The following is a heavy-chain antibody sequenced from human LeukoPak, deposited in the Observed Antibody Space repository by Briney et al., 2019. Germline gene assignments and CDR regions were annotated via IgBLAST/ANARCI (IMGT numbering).Heavy chain of an antibody. J-gene: IGHJ5*02. CDR1: GGSTSGFY. D-gene: IGHD2-15*01. CDR2: IDYSEST. V-gene: IGHV4-59*08. Sequence: PSETLSLTCTVSGGSTSGFYWSWIRQPPGKGLEWIGYIDYSESTNYNPSLKSRITISVDRSTNQFSLKLSSVTAADTAVYYCARLLNRYNWFDPWGQGILVTVSS. CDR3: ARLLNRYNWFDP.